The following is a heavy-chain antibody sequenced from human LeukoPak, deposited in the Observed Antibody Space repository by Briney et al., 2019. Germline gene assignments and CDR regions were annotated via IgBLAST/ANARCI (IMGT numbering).Heavy chain of an antibody. CDR2: IKQDGSEK. CDR1: GFTFSSYW. CDR3: ARGGGLDV. V-gene: IGHV3-7*03. Sequence: GGSLRLSCAASGFTFSSYWMSWVRQAPGKGLEWVANIKQDGSEKYYVDSVKGRFTISRDNAKNSLYLQMSNLRAEDTAVYFCARGGGLDVWGQGATVTVSS. D-gene: IGHD3-16*01. J-gene: IGHJ6*02.